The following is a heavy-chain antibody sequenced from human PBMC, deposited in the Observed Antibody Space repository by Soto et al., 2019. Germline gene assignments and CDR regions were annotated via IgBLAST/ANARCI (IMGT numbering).Heavy chain of an antibody. CDR1: GGTFSSYA. D-gene: IGHD2-15*01. V-gene: IGHV1-69*12. CDR2: IIPMFGTT. CDR3: ARVVTVVKSFHYWYFDL. J-gene: IGHJ2*01. Sequence: QVQLVQSGAEVKKPGSSVKVSCKASGGTFSSYAISWVRQAPGQGREWMGGIIPMFGTTNYAQKFQGRVTITADESTSTAYMELSSLSSEDTAVYYCARVVTVVKSFHYWYFDLWGRGTLVTVSS.